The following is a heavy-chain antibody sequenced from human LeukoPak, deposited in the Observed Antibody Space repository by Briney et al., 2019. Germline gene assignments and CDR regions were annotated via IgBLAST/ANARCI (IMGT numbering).Heavy chain of an antibody. CDR1: GFTFSTSW. V-gene: IGHV3-7*01. Sequence: GGSLRLSCAASGFTFSTSWMSWVRQPPGRGLEWVAHMNEDGSQKYYVFPVKGRFTISRDNAKNSLFLQMNTLRVDDTAVYFCARGGSAWGLGTMVTVSS. D-gene: IGHD3-10*01. CDR2: MNEDGSQK. J-gene: IGHJ3*01. CDR3: ARGGSA.